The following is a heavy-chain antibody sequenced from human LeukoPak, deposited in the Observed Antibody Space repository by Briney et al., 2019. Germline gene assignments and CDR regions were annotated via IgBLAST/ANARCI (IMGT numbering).Heavy chain of an antibody. CDR1: GGSFSGYY. D-gene: IGHD3-22*01. CDR2: IYHSGST. V-gene: IGHV4-34*01. CDR3: ARGHYDSSGYSDAFDI. J-gene: IGHJ3*02. Sequence: PSETLSLTCAVYGGSFSGYYWSWIRQPPGKGLEWIGYIYHSGSTYYNPSLKSRVTISVDRSKNQFSLKLSSVTAADTAVYYCARGHYDSSGYSDAFDIWGQGTMVTVSS.